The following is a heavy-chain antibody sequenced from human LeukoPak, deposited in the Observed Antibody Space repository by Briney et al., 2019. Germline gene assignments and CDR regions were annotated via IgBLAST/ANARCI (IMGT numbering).Heavy chain of an antibody. J-gene: IGHJ6*03. CDR2: IYSSGST. D-gene: IGHD6-19*01. CDR3: ARDKRVAVAGTYIYYYYMDV. Sequence: PSETLSLTCTVSGVSISRYYWSWIRQPAGKGLEWIGRIYSSGSTTYNPSLKSRVTMSIDTSKNQFSLKLSSVTAADTAVYYCARDKRVAVAGTYIYYYYMDVWGNGTTVTISS. CDR1: GVSISRYY. V-gene: IGHV4-4*07.